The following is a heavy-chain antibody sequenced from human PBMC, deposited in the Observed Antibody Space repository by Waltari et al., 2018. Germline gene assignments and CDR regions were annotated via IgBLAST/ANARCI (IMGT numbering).Heavy chain of an antibody. Sequence: QLQLQESGPGLVKPSETLSLTCTVSGDSIRNRNYYWGWIRQPPGKGLEWIGSIYYTKYTYSNPSLKSRVTLSLDTSKNQFSLSLNSVAAADTAVYYCARLSLAAGHLIDYWGQGTLVTVSS. V-gene: IGHV4-39*01. CDR3: ARLSLAAGHLIDY. CDR1: GDSIRNRNYY. CDR2: IYYTKYT. D-gene: IGHD6-13*01. J-gene: IGHJ4*02.